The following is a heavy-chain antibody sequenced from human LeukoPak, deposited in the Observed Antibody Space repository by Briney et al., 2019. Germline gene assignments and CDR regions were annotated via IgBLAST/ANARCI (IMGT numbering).Heavy chain of an antibody. V-gene: IGHV3-23*01. D-gene: IGHD3-22*01. Sequence: GGSLRLSCAASGFTFSNYAMSWVRQAPGKGLEWVSAISGSGGSTYYADSVKGRFTISRDNSKNTLYLQMNSLRAEDTAVYYCAKDYYDSSGRWFDPWGQGTLVTVSS. CDR2: ISGSGGST. J-gene: IGHJ5*02. CDR1: GFTFSNYA. CDR3: AKDYYDSSGRWFDP.